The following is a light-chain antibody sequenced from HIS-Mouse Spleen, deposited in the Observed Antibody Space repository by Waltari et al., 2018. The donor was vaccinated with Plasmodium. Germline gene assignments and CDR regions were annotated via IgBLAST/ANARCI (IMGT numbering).Light chain of an antibody. CDR1: SSDVGGYNY. J-gene: IGLJ2*01. CDR2: DVS. V-gene: IGLV2-14*03. Sequence: QSALTQPASVSGSPGQSITISCTGTSSDVGGYNYVSWYQQHPGKAPKLMIYDVSNRPLGVSKRFAGSKSGNTASLTISGLQAEDEADYYCSSYTSSSTLVVFGGGTKLTVL. CDR3: SSYTSSSTLVV.